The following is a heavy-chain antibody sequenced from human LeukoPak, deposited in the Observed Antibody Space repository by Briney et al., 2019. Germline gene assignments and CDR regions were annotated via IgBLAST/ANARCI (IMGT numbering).Heavy chain of an antibody. CDR3: ARALLTVTTKWFDY. V-gene: IGHV4-31*03. D-gene: IGHD4-11*01. J-gene: IGHJ4*02. CDR2: IYYSGST. Sequence: SQTLSLTCTVSGGSISSGGYYWRWIRQHPGKGLEWIGYIYYSGSTYYNPSLKSRVTISVDTSKNQFSLKLSSVTAADTAVYYCARALLTVTTKWFDYWGQGTLITVSS. CDR1: GGSISSGGYY.